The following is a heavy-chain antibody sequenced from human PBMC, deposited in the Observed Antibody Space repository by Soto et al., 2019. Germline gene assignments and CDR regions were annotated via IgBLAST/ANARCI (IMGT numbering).Heavy chain of an antibody. J-gene: IGHJ6*02. Sequence: EVQLVESGGGLVQPGGSLRLSCAASGFTFSSYSMNWVRQAPGKGLEWVSYISSSSSTIYYADSVKGRFTISRDNAKNSLYLQMHSLRDEDTAVYYCARKDITMVREAYYYGMDVWGQGTTVTVSS. D-gene: IGHD3-10*01. CDR2: ISSSSSTI. V-gene: IGHV3-48*02. CDR3: ARKDITMVREAYYYGMDV. CDR1: GFTFSSYS.